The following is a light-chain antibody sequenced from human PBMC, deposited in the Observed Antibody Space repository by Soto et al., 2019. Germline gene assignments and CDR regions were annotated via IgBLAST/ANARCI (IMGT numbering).Light chain of an antibody. CDR2: GAS. V-gene: IGKV3-15*01. CDR1: QSVSGN. J-gene: IGKJ2*01. CDR3: QQYNQWPLYT. Sequence: ELVMTQSPATLSVSPGEGATLSCRGSQSVSGNLAWYQHKPGQAPRLLIYGASTRATGIPARFSGGGSGTDSTLTISSLQSEDFAIYYCQQYNQWPLYTFGQGTKLEI.